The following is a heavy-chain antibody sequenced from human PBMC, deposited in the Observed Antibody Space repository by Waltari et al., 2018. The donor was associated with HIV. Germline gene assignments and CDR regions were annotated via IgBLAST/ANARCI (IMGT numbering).Heavy chain of an antibody. CDR3: ANFDYTDY. V-gene: IGHV3-48*02. CDR2: SSSSSSTI. J-gene: IGHJ4*02. Sequence: EVHLVESGGGLVQPGGSLRLSCVASGFVFGRESMNWVRQAPGNGLEWNSYSSSSSSTIYYTDSVKGRFTIARDNAKNLLSLQMNGLRDEDTAVDYCANFDYTDYWGQGTLVTVSS. CDR1: GFVFGRES. D-gene: IGHD2-2*02.